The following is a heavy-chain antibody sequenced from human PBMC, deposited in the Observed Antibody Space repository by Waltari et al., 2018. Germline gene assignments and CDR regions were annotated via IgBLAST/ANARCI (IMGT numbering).Heavy chain of an antibody. CDR2: IYHSGDL. CDR1: GFMCSTNY. Sequence: EVRLVESGGGVVQPGEFLRLSCAASGFMCSTNYMSWVRQAPGKGLEWVSVIYHSGDLYYADSVKGRFTISRDIFKNTLYLQMNSLRNEDTAVYYCARTPYTSGWPGNFDYWGQGTLVTVSS. D-gene: IGHD6-25*01. CDR3: ARTPYTSGWPGNFDY. J-gene: IGHJ4*02. V-gene: IGHV3-53*04.